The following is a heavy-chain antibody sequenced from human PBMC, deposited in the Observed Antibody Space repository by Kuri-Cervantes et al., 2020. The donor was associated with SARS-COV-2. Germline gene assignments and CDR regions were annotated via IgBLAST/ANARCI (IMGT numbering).Heavy chain of an antibody. D-gene: IGHD2-2*01. CDR2: IYTSGST. CDR3: ASLIVVVPAAIS. J-gene: IGHJ5*02. CDR1: GGSISSSSYY. Sequence: SCTVSGGSISSSSYYWSWIRQPAGKGLEWIGRIYTSGSTNYNPSLKSRVTMSVDTSKNQFSLKLSSVTAADTAVYYCASLIVVVPAAISWGQGTLVTVSS. V-gene: IGHV4-61*02.